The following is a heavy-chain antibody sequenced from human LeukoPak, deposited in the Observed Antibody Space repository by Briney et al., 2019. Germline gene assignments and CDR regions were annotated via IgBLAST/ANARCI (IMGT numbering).Heavy chain of an antibody. D-gene: IGHD6-19*01. Sequence: GASVKVSCKASGYTFTGYYMHWVRQAPGQGLEWMGWINPNSGGTNYAQKLQGRVTMTSDTSTSTAYMELRSLRSDDTAVYYCARGVSSGWYVRGRLFDYWGQGTLVTVSS. CDR3: ARGVSSGWYVRGRLFDY. CDR2: INPNSGGT. J-gene: IGHJ4*02. V-gene: IGHV1-2*02. CDR1: GYTFTGYY.